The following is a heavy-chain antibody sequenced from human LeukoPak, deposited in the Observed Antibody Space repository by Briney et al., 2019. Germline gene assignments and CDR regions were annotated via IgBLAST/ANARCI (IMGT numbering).Heavy chain of an antibody. CDR2: INSDGSSI. J-gene: IGHJ4*02. CDR3: AREGRVSGYDFDC. V-gene: IGHV3-74*03. Sequence: GGSLRLSCAASGFTFSFFWMHWVRQAPGKGLVWVSRINSDGSSITYADSVKGRLTISRDNAKNTLYLQMNSLRVEDTAVYYCAREGRVSGYDFDCWGQGTLVTVSS. D-gene: IGHD5-12*01. CDR1: GFTFSFFW.